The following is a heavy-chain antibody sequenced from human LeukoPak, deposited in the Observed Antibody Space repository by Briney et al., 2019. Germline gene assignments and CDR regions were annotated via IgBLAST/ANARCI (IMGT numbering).Heavy chain of an antibody. D-gene: IGHD3-22*01. CDR2: IFWNDDK. CDR3: ASDYADSSGYYLVDY. CDR1: GFSLTTSGVG. Sequence: SGPTQANPTQTLTLTCTFSGFSLTTSGVGVGWIRQPQGKALEWLALIFWNDDKSYSPSLRSRLPITKDTSKKQVVLTRTNLDRVDTATYYYASDYADSSGYYLVDYWGQGTLVTVSS. J-gene: IGHJ4*02. V-gene: IGHV2-5*01.